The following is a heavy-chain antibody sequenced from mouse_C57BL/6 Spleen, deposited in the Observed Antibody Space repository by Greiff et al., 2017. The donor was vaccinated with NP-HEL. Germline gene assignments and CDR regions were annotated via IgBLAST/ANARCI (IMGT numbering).Heavy chain of an antibody. V-gene: IGHV1-50*01. Sequence: VQLQQSGAELVKPGASVKLSCKASGYTFTSYWMQWVKQRPGQGLEWIGEIDPSDSYTNYNQKFKGKATLTVDTSSSTAYMQLSSLTSEDSAVYYCARRGGYGFDYWGQGTTLTVSS. CDR3: ARRGGYGFDY. J-gene: IGHJ2*01. CDR1: GYTFTSYW. CDR2: IDPSDSYT. D-gene: IGHD2-2*01.